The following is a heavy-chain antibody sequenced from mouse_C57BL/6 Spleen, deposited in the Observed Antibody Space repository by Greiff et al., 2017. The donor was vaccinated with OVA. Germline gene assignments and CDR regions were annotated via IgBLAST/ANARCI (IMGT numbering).Heavy chain of an antibody. CDR2: ISSGSSTI. CDR1: GFTFRDYG. Sequence: EVKLVESGGGLVKPGGSLKLSCAASGFTFRDYGMHWVRQAPEKGLEWVAYISSGSSTIYYADTVKGRFTIARDNAKNTLFLQMTSLRSEDTAMYYCELGLWFAYWGQGTLVTVSA. V-gene: IGHV5-17*01. CDR3: ELGLWFAY. D-gene: IGHD4-1*01. J-gene: IGHJ3*01.